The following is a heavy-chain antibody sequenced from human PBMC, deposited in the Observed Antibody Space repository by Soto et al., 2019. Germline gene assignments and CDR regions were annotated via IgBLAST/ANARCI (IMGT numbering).Heavy chain of an antibody. Sequence: QVQLVQSGAEVKKPGSSVKVSCKASGGTFSTYTITWVRQAPGQGLEWMRGIIPIFGTANYPQKFQGRVTITADESTSTAYMEMSSLRSEDTAVYYCARSQDSSGYWNNCFDPWGQGTLVTVSS. J-gene: IGHJ5*02. CDR1: GGTFSTYT. CDR2: IIPIFGTA. D-gene: IGHD3-22*01. CDR3: ARSQDSSGYWNNCFDP. V-gene: IGHV1-69*01.